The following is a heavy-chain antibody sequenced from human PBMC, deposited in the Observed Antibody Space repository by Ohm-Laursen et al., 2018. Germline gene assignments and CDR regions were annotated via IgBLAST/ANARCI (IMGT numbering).Heavy chain of an antibody. J-gene: IGHJ4*02. V-gene: IGHV2-5*01. CDR1: GLSLSTSGVG. CDR2: IYSNDDK. Sequence: TQTLTLTCTFSGLSLSTSGVGVGWIRQPPGKALEWLALIYSNDDKRYSSSLRSRLTLTKDTSKNQVVLTVTNMDPVDTATYYCARSGAGYFDYWGQGTLVTVSS. CDR3: ARSGAGYFDY. D-gene: IGHD3-10*01.